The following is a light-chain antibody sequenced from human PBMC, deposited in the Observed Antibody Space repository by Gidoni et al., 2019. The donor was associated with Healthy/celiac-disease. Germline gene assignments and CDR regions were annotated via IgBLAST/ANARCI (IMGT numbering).Light chain of an antibody. V-gene: IGKV3-20*01. Sequence: EIVLTQSPGTLSLSPGERATLSCRASQSVSSSYLAWYQQKPGQAPRLLIYGASSRATGIPDRFSGSGSGTDSTLTISRLEPEDFAVYYCQQYGSSFYTFGQGTKLEIK. CDR1: QSVSSSY. J-gene: IGKJ2*01. CDR2: GAS. CDR3: QQYGSSFYT.